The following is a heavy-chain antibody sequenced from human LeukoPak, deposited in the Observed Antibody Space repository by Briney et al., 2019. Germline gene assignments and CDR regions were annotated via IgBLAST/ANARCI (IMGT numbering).Heavy chain of an antibody. D-gene: IGHD3-10*01. CDR3: AKASAISSGAFDY. CDR2: ISGSGGNT. CDR1: GFTFSSYA. J-gene: IGHJ4*02. Sequence: GGSLRLSCAASGFTFSSYAMSWVRQAPGKGLEWVSGISGSGGNTYYADSVKGRFTISRDNSKNTLHLQMNSLRAEDTAVYYCAKASAISSGAFDYWGQGTLVTVSS. V-gene: IGHV3-23*01.